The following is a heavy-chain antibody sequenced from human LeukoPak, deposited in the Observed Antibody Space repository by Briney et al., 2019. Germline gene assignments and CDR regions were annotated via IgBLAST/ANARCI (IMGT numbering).Heavy chain of an antibody. V-gene: IGHV3-23*01. Sequence: GGSLRLSCAASGFTFNNYAMSWVRQAPGKGLEWVSAISGSGGSTYYADSVKGRFTISRDNSKNTLYLQMNSLRAEDTAVYYCAKAGNKGSSSWFYYFNSWGQGTLVTVSS. J-gene: IGHJ4*02. CDR1: GFTFNNYA. CDR3: AKAGNKGSSSWFYYFNS. CDR2: ISGSGGST. D-gene: IGHD6-13*01.